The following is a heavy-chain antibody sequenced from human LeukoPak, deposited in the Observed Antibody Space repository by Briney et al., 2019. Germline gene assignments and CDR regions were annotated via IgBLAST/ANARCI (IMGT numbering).Heavy chain of an antibody. D-gene: IGHD3-10*01. V-gene: IGHV3-30-3*01. J-gene: IGHJ6*02. CDR3: GREIGYYGSGSYYNYYYYGVWI. CDR1: GFTFSSYA. CDR2: ISYDGSNK. Sequence: GGSLRLSCAASGFTFSSYAMHWVRQAPGKGLEWVAVISYDGSNKYYADPVKGRFTISRDNSKNTLYLQMNSLRAEDKAVYYCGREIGYYGSGSYYNYYYYGVWICGQGTTVTVSS.